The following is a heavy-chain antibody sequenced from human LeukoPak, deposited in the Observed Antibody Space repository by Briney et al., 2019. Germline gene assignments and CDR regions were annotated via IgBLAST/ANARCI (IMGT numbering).Heavy chain of an antibody. V-gene: IGHV4-39*07. CDR1: GGSISSSSYY. CDR2: IYYSGST. Sequence: SETLSLTCTVSGGSISSSSYYWDWIRQPPGKGLEWIGCIYYSGSTYYNPSLKGRVTMSVDTSKNQFSLKLSSVTAADTAVYYCARGRGSSWYYFDYWGQGTLVTVSS. J-gene: IGHJ4*02. D-gene: IGHD6-13*01. CDR3: ARGRGSSWYYFDY.